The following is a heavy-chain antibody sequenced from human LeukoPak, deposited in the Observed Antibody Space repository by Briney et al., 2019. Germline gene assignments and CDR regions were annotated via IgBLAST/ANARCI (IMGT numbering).Heavy chain of an antibody. V-gene: IGHV5-51*01. J-gene: IGHJ6*03. Sequence: PGESLKISCKGSGYSFTSYWIGWVRQMPGKGLEWMGIIYPGDSDTRYSPSFQGQVTISADKSISTAYLQWSSLKASDTAMYYCASNSYGPPYYYYYMDVWGKGTTVTISS. CDR3: ASNSYGPPYYYYYMDV. CDR1: GYSFTSYW. CDR2: IYPGDSDT. D-gene: IGHD5-18*01.